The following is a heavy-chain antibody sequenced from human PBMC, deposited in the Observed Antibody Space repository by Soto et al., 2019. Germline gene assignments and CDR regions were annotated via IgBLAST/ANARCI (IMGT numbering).Heavy chain of an antibody. CDR2: ISYDGSNK. CDR1: GYMFRSYG. D-gene: IGHD3-22*01. Sequence: GGSLRLSCAASGYMFRSYGMHWVRQAPGKGLEWVAVISYDGSNKYCADSVKGRFTISRDNSKNTLYLQMNSLRAEDTAVYYCAKDSYDSSGYPDYWGQGTLVTVSS. V-gene: IGHV3-30*18. CDR3: AKDSYDSSGYPDY. J-gene: IGHJ4*02.